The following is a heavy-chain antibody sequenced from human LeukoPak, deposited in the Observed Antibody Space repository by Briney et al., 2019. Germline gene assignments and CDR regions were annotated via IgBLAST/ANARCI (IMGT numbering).Heavy chain of an antibody. CDR1: GYTFSYHG. V-gene: IGHV1-18*01. Sequence: GASVTVSCTTSGYTFSYHGITWVRQAPGQGLEWIGWISALSGKTNYARNLQGRVTMTTDTSTSTAYMELRSLRSDDTAVYYCARAYCGRTSCYFDFWGQGTMVTVSS. CDR3: ARAYCGRTSCYFDF. CDR2: ISALSGKT. J-gene: IGHJ3*01. D-gene: IGHD2-2*01.